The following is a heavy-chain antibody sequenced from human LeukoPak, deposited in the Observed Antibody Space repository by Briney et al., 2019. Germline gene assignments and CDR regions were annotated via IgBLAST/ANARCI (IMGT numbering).Heavy chain of an antibody. Sequence: PGRSLRLSCAASGFTFSSYGMHWVRQAPGKGLEWVSLISEDGGSTYYADSVKGRFTISRDNSNNSLYLQMNSLRLEDTALYYCAKSIAAAGYYYYGMDVWGQGTTVTVSS. J-gene: IGHJ6*02. CDR3: AKSIAAAGYYYYGMDV. D-gene: IGHD6-13*01. V-gene: IGHV3-43*02. CDR2: ISEDGGST. CDR1: GFTFSSYG.